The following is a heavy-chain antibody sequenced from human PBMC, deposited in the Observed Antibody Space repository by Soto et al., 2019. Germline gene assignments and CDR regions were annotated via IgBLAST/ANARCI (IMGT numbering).Heavy chain of an antibody. J-gene: IGHJ6*02. V-gene: IGHV4-61*01. CDR2: IYNSETT. CDR3: ARDRILDGLEV. Sequence: PSETLSLTCTVSGGSVNSGSFYWTWIRQPPGKGLEWIGHIYNSETTNYNPSLKSRVTMSVDTSKNQFSLILTSVTAADTAVYYCARDRILDGLEVWGHGTSVTVS. CDR1: GGSVNSGSFY.